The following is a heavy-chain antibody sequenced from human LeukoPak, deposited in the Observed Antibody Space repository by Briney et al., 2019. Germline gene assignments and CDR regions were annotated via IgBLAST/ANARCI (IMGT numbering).Heavy chain of an antibody. D-gene: IGHD3-22*01. CDR1: GFTFSTYG. J-gene: IGHJ4*02. CDR3: ARDLKAYYYDSSGYYGGFDY. Sequence: GGSLRLSCAASGFTFSTYGMHWVRQAPGKGLEWVSSISRSSSYIYYAVSVKGRFTISRDNAKNSLYLQMNSLRAEDTAVYYCARDLKAYYYDSSGYYGGFDYWGQGILVTVSS. CDR2: ISRSSSYI. V-gene: IGHV3-21*01.